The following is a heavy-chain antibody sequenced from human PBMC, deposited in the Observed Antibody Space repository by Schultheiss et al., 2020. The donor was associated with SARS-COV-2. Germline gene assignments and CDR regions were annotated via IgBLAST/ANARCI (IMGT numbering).Heavy chain of an antibody. CDR3: ARAKDPNWNYARPFDP. CDR1: GFTFSSYS. CDR2: ISSSSSYI. D-gene: IGHD1-7*01. Sequence: GSLRLSCEASGFTFSSYSMNWVRQAPGKGLEWVSSISSSSSYIYYADSVKGRFTISSDNAKNSLYLQMNSLRAEDTAVYYCARAKDPNWNYARPFDPWGQGNLVTVAS. J-gene: IGHJ5*02. V-gene: IGHV3-21*01.